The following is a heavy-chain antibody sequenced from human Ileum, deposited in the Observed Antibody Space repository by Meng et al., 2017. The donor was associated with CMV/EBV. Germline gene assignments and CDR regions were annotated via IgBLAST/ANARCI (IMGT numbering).Heavy chain of an antibody. J-gene: IGHJ4*02. D-gene: IGHD3-10*01. CDR2: ISDSGIST. CDR3: VKGLRCELPLDS. Sequence: GGSLRLSWAASGFSLSDYAMTWVRQAPGKGLEWVSAISDSGISTYYADSVKGRFTISRDIYKKTLYLQMNSLRAEDTAVYSCVKGLRCELPLDSLGQGTLVTVSS. CDR1: GFSLSDYA. V-gene: IGHV3-23*01.